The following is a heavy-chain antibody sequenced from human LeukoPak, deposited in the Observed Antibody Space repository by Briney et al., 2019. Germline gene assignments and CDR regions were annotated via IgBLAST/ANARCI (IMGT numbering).Heavy chain of an antibody. D-gene: IGHD2-2*02. V-gene: IGHV4-39*07. CDR1: GGSISSSSYY. Sequence: PSETLSLTCTVSGGSISSSSYYWGWIRQPPGKGLGWIGSIYYGGSTYYNPSLKSRVTISVDPSKNQSSLKLSSVTAADTAVYYCARDQYQLLYGHDSNYYYYMDVWGKGTTVTVSS. CDR2: IYYGGST. CDR3: ARDQYQLLYGHDSNYYYYMDV. J-gene: IGHJ6*03.